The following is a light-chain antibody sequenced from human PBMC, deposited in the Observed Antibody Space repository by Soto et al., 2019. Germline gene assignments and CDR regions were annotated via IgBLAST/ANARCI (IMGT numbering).Light chain of an antibody. CDR1: QTISNW. J-gene: IGKJ1*01. CDR2: AAS. CDR3: QQSYSTLSWT. V-gene: IGKV1-39*01. Sequence: DIQMTQSPSTLSASVGDRVTITCRASQTISNWLAWYQVKPGKAPKLLIYAASSLQSGVPSRFSGSGSGTDFTLTISSLQPEDFATYYCQQSYSTLSWTFGQGTKVDIK.